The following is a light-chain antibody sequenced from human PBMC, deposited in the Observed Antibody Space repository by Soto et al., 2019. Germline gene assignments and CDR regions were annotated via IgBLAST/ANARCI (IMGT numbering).Light chain of an antibody. J-gene: IGLJ3*02. V-gene: IGLV2-14*01. CDR3: SSYSSVTSLWV. Sequence: QSALTQPASVSGSPGQSITISCTGTSSDVGGYNYVSWYQQHPGKAPKLIIYEVSNRPSGVSNRFSGSKSGNTASLTVSGLQAEYEADYYCSSYSSVTSLWVFGGGTKVTVL. CDR1: SSDVGGYNY. CDR2: EVS.